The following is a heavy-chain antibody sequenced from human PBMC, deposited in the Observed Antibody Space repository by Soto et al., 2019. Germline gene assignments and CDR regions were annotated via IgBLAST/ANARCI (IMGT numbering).Heavy chain of an antibody. CDR2: IYFTGNP. D-gene: IGHD6-19*01. J-gene: IGHJ4*02. Sequence: QLQLQESGPGLVKPSETLSLNCTVSGGSISSSSSYWGWIRQPPGAGLQWIGSIYFTGNPDYNPSLKSRVTISVDTSKNQFSLKLSSVTAADTAGYYSAKDWLGRADYWGQGTLVTVSS. CDR3: AKDWLGRADY. V-gene: IGHV4-39*01. CDR1: GGSISSSSSY.